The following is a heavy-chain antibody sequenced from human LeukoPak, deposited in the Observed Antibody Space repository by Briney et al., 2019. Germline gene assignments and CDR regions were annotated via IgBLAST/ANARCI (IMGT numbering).Heavy chain of an antibody. D-gene: IGHD2-2*01. CDR1: GFTFSSYT. Sequence: GGSLRLSCAATGFTFSSYTMHWVRQAPGKGLEYVSAISSNGGSTYYANSVKGRFTISRDNSKKTLYLQMHSLRAEDTAVYYCAKESLRVVPSATFDYWGQGTLVTVSS. CDR3: AKESLRVVPSATFDY. J-gene: IGHJ4*02. CDR2: ISSNGGST. V-gene: IGHV3-64*01.